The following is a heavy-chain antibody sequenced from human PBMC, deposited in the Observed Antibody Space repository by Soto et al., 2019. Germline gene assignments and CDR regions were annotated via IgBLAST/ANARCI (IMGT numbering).Heavy chain of an antibody. D-gene: IGHD6-19*01. J-gene: IGHJ4*02. CDR1: GGSISSGGYY. CDR2: IYYSGST. CDR3: AREMHSSGWYFDS. V-gene: IGHV4-31*03. Sequence: SETLSLTCTVSGGSISSGGYYWSWIRQHPGKGLEWIGYIYYSGSTYYNPSLKSRVTISVDTSKNQFSLKLSSVTAADTAVYYCAREMHSSGWYFDSWGQGTLVTVSS.